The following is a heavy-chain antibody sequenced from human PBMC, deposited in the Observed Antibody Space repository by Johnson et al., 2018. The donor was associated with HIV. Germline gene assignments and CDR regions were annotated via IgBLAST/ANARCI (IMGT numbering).Heavy chain of an antibody. CDR2: ISYDGSNK. V-gene: IGHV3-30*18. CDR1: GFTFSTYG. CDR3: AKEVREYGSSISCLDAFDV. D-gene: IGHD2-2*01. Sequence: QVQLVESGGGVVQPGRSLRLSCAASGFTFSTYGMHWVRQAPGKGLEGVATISYDGSNKYYPDSLKGRFTISRDNSKDTLDLQMNSLRADETTVDYCAKEVREYGSSISCLDAFDVWGQGTMVTVSS. J-gene: IGHJ3*01.